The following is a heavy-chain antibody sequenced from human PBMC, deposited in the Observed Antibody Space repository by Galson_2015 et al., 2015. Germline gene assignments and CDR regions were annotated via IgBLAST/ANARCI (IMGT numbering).Heavy chain of an antibody. D-gene: IGHD2-2*01. CDR1: GFTVGRSY. CDR2: IYSGGGT. CDR3: ALCTTSSLYYFDF. J-gene: IGHJ4*02. V-gene: IGHV3-53*01. Sequence: SLRLSCAASGFTVGRSYMSWVRQAPGKGLEWVSVIYSGGGTYYADSVRGRFTISRDNSKNTLYLQMNSLRADDTAVYYCALCTTSSLYYFDFWGQGTLVTVSS.